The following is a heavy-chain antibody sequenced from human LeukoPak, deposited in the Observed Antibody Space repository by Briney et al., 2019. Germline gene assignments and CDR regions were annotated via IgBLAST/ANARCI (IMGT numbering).Heavy chain of an antibody. CDR2: IGTAGDT. V-gene: IGHV3-13*01. Sequence: PGGSLRLSYAASGFTFSSYDMHWVRQATGKGLEWVSTIGTAGDTYYPGSVKGRFTISRENAKNSLYLQMNSLRAEDTAVYYCARAFNAYDGYNIGYWGQGTLVTVSS. CDR3: ARAFNAYDGYNIGY. CDR1: GFTFSSYD. D-gene: IGHD5-24*01. J-gene: IGHJ4*02.